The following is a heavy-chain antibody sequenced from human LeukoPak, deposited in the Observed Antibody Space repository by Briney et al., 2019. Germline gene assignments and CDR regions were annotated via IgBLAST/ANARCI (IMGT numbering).Heavy chain of an antibody. V-gene: IGHV3-23*01. CDR3: AKIWFAEYSYFDL. Sequence: GGSLRLSCAASGLTFSSYAMSWVRQAPGKWLEWVSGISGSGGSTYYADSVKGRSTISRDNSKNTLSLQMNSLKAEDTAVYYCAKIWFAEYSYFDLWGRGTLVTVSS. CDR1: GLTFSSYA. J-gene: IGHJ2*01. CDR2: ISGSGGST. D-gene: IGHD3-10*01.